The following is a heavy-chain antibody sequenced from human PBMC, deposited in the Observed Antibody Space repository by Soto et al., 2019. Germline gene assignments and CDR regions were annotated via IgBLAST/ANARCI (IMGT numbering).Heavy chain of an antibody. CDR3: ARLRTDYGERDY. Sequence: SETLSLTCAVSGGSISSGGYSWSWIRQPPGKGLEWIGYMYHSGSTYYNPSLKSRVTISIDRSKNQFSLKLSSVTAADTAVYYCARLRTDYGERDYWGQGTLVTSPQ. V-gene: IGHV4-30-2*01. CDR1: GGSISSGGYS. J-gene: IGHJ4*02. CDR2: MYHSGST. D-gene: IGHD4-17*01.